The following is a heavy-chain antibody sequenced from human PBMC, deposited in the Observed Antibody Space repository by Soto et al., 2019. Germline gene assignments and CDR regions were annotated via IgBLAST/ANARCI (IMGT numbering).Heavy chain of an antibody. V-gene: IGHV1-69*01. CDR1: GGTFSSYA. J-gene: IGHJ5*02. D-gene: IGHD3-10*01. Sequence: QVQLVQSGAEVKKPGSSVKVSCKASGGTFSSYAISWVRQAPGQGLEWMGGIIPIFGTANYAQEFQGRVTITADESTSTAYMELSSLRSEDTAVYYCARVGRGYYGSGSPNWFDPWGQGTLVTVSS. CDR2: IIPIFGTA. CDR3: ARVGRGYYGSGSPNWFDP.